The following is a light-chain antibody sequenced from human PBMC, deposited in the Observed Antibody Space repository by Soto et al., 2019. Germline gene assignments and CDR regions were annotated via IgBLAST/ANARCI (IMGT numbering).Light chain of an antibody. Sequence: EIVVTQSPATLSVSPGERVTLSCRASQSVSSSLAWYQQRPGQAPRLLIYDTSTRAAGIAARFSGSGSGTEFTLTISSLEPEDVAVYYCQQHGTSPYTFGQGTVLEIK. V-gene: IGKV3-15*01. CDR2: DTS. CDR1: QSVSSS. J-gene: IGKJ2*01. CDR3: QQHGTSPYT.